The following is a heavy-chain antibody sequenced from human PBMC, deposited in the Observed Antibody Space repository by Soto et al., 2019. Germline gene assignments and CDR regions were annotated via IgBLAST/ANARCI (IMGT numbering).Heavy chain of an antibody. CDR3: ARDRKGAAYTHGPYYFDY. Sequence: GGSLRLSCAASGFPFSFYSMNWVRQAPGKGLEWISYITSTSSAINYADSVRGRFTISRDNAMRSLFLHMNSLRDEDTAVYYCARDRKGAAYTHGPYYFDYWGQGALVTVSS. D-gene: IGHD2-21*01. CDR1: GFPFSFYS. CDR2: ITSTSSAI. J-gene: IGHJ4*02. V-gene: IGHV3-48*02.